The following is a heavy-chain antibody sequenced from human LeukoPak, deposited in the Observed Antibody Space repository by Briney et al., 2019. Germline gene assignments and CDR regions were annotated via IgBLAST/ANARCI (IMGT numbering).Heavy chain of an antibody. CDR3: ARDASVVVPAAMAN. V-gene: IGHV3-21*01. Sequence: PGGSLRLSCAASGFTFSSYSMNWVRQAPGKGLEWVSSISSSSSYIYYADSVKGRYTISRDNAKNSLYLQMNSLRAEDTAVYYCARDASVVVPAAMANWDQGTLVTVSS. CDR2: ISSSSSYI. CDR1: GFTFSSYS. D-gene: IGHD2-2*01. J-gene: IGHJ4*02.